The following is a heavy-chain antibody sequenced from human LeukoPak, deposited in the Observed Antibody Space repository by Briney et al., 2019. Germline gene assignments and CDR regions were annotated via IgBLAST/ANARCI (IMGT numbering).Heavy chain of an antibody. V-gene: IGHV3-23*01. Sequence: GGSLRLSCAASGFTFTAYAMSWVRKAPGKGLEWVSAISGSAYYTSYADSVKGRFTISRDNSKNTLYLQMNSLRAEDTALYYCAKHKVATKVKDYWGQGTLVTVSS. CDR2: ISGSAYYT. CDR3: AKHKVATKVKDY. CDR1: GFTFTAYA. D-gene: IGHD3-22*01. J-gene: IGHJ4*02.